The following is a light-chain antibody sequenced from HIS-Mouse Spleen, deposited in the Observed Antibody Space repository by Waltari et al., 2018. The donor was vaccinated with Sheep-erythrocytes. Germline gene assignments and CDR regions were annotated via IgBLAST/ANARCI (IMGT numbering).Light chain of an antibody. CDR2: GNS. CDR3: QSYDSSLSGPWV. V-gene: IGLV1-40*01. Sequence: QSVLTQPPSVSGAPGQRVTISCTGSSPNIGAGYDVHWYQKLPGTAPKPLIYGNSDRPSGVPDRFSGAKSGTSASLAITGVQAEDEADYYCQSYDSSLSGPWVFGGGTKLTVL. J-gene: IGLJ3*02. CDR1: SPNIGAGYD.